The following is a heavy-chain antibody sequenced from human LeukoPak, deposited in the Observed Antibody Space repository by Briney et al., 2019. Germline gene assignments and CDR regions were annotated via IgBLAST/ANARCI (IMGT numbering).Heavy chain of an antibody. D-gene: IGHD1-26*01. V-gene: IGHV4-39*01. Sequence: PSETLSLTCTFSGGSISSSSYYWGWIRQPPGKGLEWIGSIYYSGSTYYNPPLKSRVTISVDTSKNQFSLKLSSVTAADTAVFYCARRLSGSYRRGAFDIWGQGTMVTVSS. CDR2: IYYSGST. CDR1: GGSISSSSYY. CDR3: ARRLSGSYRRGAFDI. J-gene: IGHJ3*02.